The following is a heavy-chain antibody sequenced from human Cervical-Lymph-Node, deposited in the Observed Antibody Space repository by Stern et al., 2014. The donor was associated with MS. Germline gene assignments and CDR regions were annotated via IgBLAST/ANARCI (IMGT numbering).Heavy chain of an antibody. CDR3: ARVGLLYAVASSYYYYGMDV. CDR1: GYTFTNYD. CDR2: MSPNSGNT. J-gene: IGHJ6*02. Sequence: QMQLVQSGAEVKKPGASVKVSCKASGYTFTNYDIKWVRRATGQGLELMGWMSPNSGNTGYGRKFQGRVTMTRDTSINTAYMEVSGLRSEDTAVYYCARVGLLYAVASSYYYYGMDVWGQGTTVTVSS. D-gene: IGHD2-21*02. V-gene: IGHV1-8*02.